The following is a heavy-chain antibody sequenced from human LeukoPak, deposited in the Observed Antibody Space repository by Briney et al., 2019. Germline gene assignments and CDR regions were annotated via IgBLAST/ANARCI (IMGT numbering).Heavy chain of an antibody. CDR3: ATGSDYYYAS. CDR1: GFTFTRNC. D-gene: IGHD3-3*01. J-gene: IGHJ5*02. CDR2: IPHDGSNA. V-gene: IGHV3-30*03. Sequence: GSLRLSCVASGFTFTRNCMHWVRQAPGKGLEWVAAIPHDGSNALYADSVKGRFTISRDDSKNTQYLQMNSLRIGDSAMYYCATGSDYYYASWGQGTLVTVSS.